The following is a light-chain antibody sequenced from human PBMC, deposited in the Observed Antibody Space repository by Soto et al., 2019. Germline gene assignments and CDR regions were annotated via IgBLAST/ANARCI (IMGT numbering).Light chain of an antibody. V-gene: IGLV2-14*01. CDR3: SSFTSTTTFYV. Sequence: SALAQPASVSGSPGQSITISCTGTSSDVGRYNYVSWYQQYPGKAPKLIIYEVSDRPSGVSDRFSGSKSDNTASLTISGLQAEDEADYFCSSFTSTTTFYVFGTGTKVTVL. CDR2: EVS. CDR1: SSDVGRYNY. J-gene: IGLJ1*01.